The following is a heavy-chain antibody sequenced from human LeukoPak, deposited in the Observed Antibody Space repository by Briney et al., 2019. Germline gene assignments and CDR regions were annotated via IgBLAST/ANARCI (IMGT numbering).Heavy chain of an antibody. CDR2: ISGRGGTT. Sequence: GGSLRLSCAASGFTFSSYSMTWVRQAPGKGLECVSGISGRGGTTYYADSVKGRFTISRDNSKNTLDLQMNSLRAEDTAVYYCAKREGFNNGNFDYWGQGALVTVSS. CDR3: AKREGFNNGNFDY. CDR1: GFTFSSYS. J-gene: IGHJ4*02. D-gene: IGHD5-18*01. V-gene: IGHV3-23*01.